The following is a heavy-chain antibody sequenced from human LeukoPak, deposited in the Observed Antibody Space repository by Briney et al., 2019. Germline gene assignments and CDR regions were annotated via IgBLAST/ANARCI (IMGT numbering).Heavy chain of an antibody. Sequence: GRSLRLSCAASGFTFSNYGMHWVRQAPGKGLEWVAVISYDGSNKYYADSVKGRFTISRDNSKNTLYLQMNSLRAEDTAVYYCAKGLEQYYYYYYMDVWGKGTTATVSS. D-gene: IGHD1/OR15-1a*01. CDR3: AKGLEQYYYYYYMDV. V-gene: IGHV3-30*18. J-gene: IGHJ6*03. CDR1: GFTFSNYG. CDR2: ISYDGSNK.